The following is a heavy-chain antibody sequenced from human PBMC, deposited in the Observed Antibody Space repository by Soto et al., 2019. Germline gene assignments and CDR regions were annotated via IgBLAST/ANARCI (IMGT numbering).Heavy chain of an antibody. J-gene: IGHJ2*01. CDR1: GASISSSHW. D-gene: IGHD4-4*01. Sequence: QVQLQESGPGLVKPSGTLSLTCAVSGASISSSHWWSWVRQPPGKGLEWIGEIYHSGSTYYNASLKSRVAISLEKSKNQFSMKLRSVTAADTAVYYCVRKDYSDWFFDLWGRGTLVTVSS. CDR3: VRKDYSDWFFDL. V-gene: IGHV4-4*02. CDR2: IYHSGST.